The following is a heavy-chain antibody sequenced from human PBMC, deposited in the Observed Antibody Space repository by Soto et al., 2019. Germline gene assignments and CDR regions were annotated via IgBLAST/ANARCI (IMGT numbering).Heavy chain of an antibody. CDR2: LYYSGST. D-gene: IGHD6-6*01. CDR3: AREGAAPYYYYGMDV. Sequence: QVQLQESGPGLVKPSQTLSLTCTVSGGSISSGGYFWSWIRQHPGKGLEWIGFLYYSGSTYYNPSLKSRVTISVDTSKNQFSLELSSVTAADTAVYYCAREGAAPYYYYGMDVWGQGTTVTVSS. CDR1: GGSISSGGYF. J-gene: IGHJ6*02. V-gene: IGHV4-31*03.